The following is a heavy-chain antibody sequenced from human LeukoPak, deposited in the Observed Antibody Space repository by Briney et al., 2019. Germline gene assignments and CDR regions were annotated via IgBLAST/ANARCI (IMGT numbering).Heavy chain of an antibody. V-gene: IGHV4-59*12. Sequence: SETLSLTCTVSGGSISSYYWSWIRQPPGKGLEWIGYIYYSGSTNYNPSLKSRLTISVDTSKNQFSLNLSSVTAADTAVYYCARGGGAPYYGMDVWGRGTTVTVSS. J-gene: IGHJ6*02. D-gene: IGHD3-16*01. CDR2: IYYSGST. CDR3: ARGGGAPYYGMDV. CDR1: GGSISSYY.